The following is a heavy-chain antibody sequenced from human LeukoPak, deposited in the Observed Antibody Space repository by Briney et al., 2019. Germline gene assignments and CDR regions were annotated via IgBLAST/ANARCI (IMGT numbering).Heavy chain of an antibody. D-gene: IGHD5-18*01. CDR1: GGTFSSYA. V-gene: IGHV1-69*13. CDR3: AREGSGDTAIHF. CDR2: IIPIFGTA. J-gene: IGHJ4*02. Sequence: ASVKVSCKASGGTFSSYAISWVRQAPGQELEWMGGIIPIFGTANYAQKFQGRVTITADESTSTAYMELSSLRSEDTAVYYCAREGSGDTAIHFWGQGTLVTVSS.